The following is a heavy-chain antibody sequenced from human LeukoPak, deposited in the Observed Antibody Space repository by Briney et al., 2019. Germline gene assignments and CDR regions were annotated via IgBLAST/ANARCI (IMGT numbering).Heavy chain of an antibody. Sequence: GGSLRLSCAASGFTFSSYGMHWVRQGPGKGLEWVAVIRCDGNSEYYADSVKGRFTISRGNSKSTLYLQMNSLRAEDTAVYYCARELGVRGVTSDYWGQGTLVTVSS. CDR3: ARELGVRGVTSDY. V-gene: IGHV3-33*01. J-gene: IGHJ4*02. CDR1: GFTFSSYG. D-gene: IGHD3-10*01. CDR2: IRCDGNSE.